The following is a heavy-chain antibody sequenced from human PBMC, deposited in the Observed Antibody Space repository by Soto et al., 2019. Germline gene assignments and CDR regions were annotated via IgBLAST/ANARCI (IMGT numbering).Heavy chain of an antibody. CDR3: ARTARPPPPYGMDV. CDR2: IYYSGST. J-gene: IGHJ6*02. V-gene: IGHV4-61*01. Sequence: QVQLQESGPGLVKPSETLSLTCTVSGGSVSSGSYYWSWIRQPPGKGLEWIGYIYYSGSTNYNPSRKSRVTISVDTSKNQFSLKLSSVTAADTAVYYCARTARPPPPYGMDVWGQGTTVTVSS. CDR1: GGSVSSGSYY.